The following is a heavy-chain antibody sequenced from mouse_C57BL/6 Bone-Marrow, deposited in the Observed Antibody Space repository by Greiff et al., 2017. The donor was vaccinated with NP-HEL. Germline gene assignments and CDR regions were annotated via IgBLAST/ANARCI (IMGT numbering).Heavy chain of an antibody. D-gene: IGHD1-1*01. CDR2: IYPGNSDT. V-gene: IGHV1-5*01. CDR1: GYTFTSYW. J-gene: IGHJ1*03. Sequence: EVQLQQSGTVLARPGASVKMSCKTSGYTFTSYWMHWVKQRPGQGLEWIGAIYPGNSDTSYNQKFKGKAKLTAVTSASTAYMELSSLTNEDSAVYYGRRYYYGRGYWYFDVWGTGTTVTVSS. CDR3: RRYYYGRGYWYFDV.